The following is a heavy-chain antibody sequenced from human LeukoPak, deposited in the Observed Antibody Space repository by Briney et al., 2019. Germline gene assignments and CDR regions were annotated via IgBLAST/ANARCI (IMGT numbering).Heavy chain of an antibody. J-gene: IGHJ4*02. Sequence: SETLSLTCAVSGGSVSSDDYSWGWIRQPPGKGLEWIGYIFHSASTYHNLSLKSRVTISLDRSKNQFSLKMSSVTAADTAVYYCARGYDSSGQTGRYYFDHWGQGTLVTVSS. V-gene: IGHV4-30-2*01. CDR1: GGSVSSDDYS. D-gene: IGHD3-22*01. CDR3: ARGYDSSGQTGRYYFDH. CDR2: IFHSAST.